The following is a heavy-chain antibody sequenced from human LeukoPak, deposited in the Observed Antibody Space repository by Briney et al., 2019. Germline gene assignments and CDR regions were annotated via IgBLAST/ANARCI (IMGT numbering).Heavy chain of an antibody. J-gene: IGHJ4*02. D-gene: IGHD6-13*01. CDR2: IYTSGST. CDR1: GGSISSGSYY. V-gene: IGHV4-61*02. Sequence: PSETLSLTCTVSGGSISSGSYYWSWIRQPAGEGLEWIGRIYTSGSTNYNPSLKSRVTISVDTSKNQFSLKLSSVTAADTAVYYCATHSGYSSSWYDYWGQGTLVTVSS. CDR3: ATHSGYSSSWYDY.